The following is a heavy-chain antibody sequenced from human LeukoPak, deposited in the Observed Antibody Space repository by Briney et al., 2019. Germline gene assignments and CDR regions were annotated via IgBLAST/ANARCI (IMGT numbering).Heavy chain of an antibody. CDR3: ARGSTTEIGWNY. Sequence: GGSLRLSCAASGFTFSSNAMSWVRQAPGKGLEWVSSISSRSDYIYYADSVKGRFTISRDNAKNSLFLQMNSLRAEDTAVYYCARGSTTEIGWNYWGQGTLVTVSS. J-gene: IGHJ4*02. D-gene: IGHD1-14*01. CDR2: ISSRSDYI. CDR1: GFTFSSNA. V-gene: IGHV3-21*01.